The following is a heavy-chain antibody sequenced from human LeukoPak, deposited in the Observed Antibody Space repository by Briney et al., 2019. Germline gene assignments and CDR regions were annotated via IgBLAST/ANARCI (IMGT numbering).Heavy chain of an antibody. V-gene: IGHV3-23*01. CDR2: ITNSGDSL. Sequence: GGSLRLSCAASGFTFSPYAMTWVRQAPGKGLEWVSGITNSGDSLYYADSVKGRFTISRDNSKNTVYLQMNSLRAEDTAVYYCARQTWDYWGQGTLVTVSS. CDR3: ARQTWDY. CDR1: GFTFSPYA. J-gene: IGHJ4*02.